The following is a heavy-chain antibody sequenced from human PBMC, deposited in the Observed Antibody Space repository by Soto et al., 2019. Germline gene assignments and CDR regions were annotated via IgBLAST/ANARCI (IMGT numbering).Heavy chain of an antibody. CDR2: IHHIGTP. Sequence: QVQLQESGPGLVKPSGILSLTCAVSGGSLTTFNWWSWVRQPPGKGLEWIGEIHHIGTPNYNPSLDSRVTISLDKSRNHFSLTRISVTAAVSAVYYCARTEAGAFHIWGQGKMITVSS. D-gene: IGHD3-10*01. J-gene: IGHJ3*02. CDR3: ARTEAGAFHI. CDR1: GGSLTTFNW. V-gene: IGHV4-4*02.